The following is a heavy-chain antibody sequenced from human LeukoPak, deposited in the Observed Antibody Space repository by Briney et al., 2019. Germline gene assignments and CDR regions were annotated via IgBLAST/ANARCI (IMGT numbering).Heavy chain of an antibody. D-gene: IGHD3-22*01. J-gene: IGHJ3*02. CDR1: GGSISSSSYY. CDR3: AGRITMLVVVDAFDI. Sequence: SETLCLTCTVSGGSISSSSYYWGWIRQPPGKGLEWIGSIYYSGSTYYNPSLKSRVTISVDTSKNQFSLKLSSVTAADTAVYYCAGRITMLVVVDAFDIWGQGTMVTVSS. CDR2: IYYSGST. V-gene: IGHV4-39*01.